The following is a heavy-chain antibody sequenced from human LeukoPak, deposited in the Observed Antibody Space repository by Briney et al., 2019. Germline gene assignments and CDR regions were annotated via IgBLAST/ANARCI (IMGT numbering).Heavy chain of an antibody. CDR1: QFTFSSYS. CDR3: ARGGLAGDTI. Sequence: PGGSLRLSCAASQFTFSSYSMTWVRQAPGKGLEWVALIKQDGSEKYYVDSVKGRFTISRDNAKDSLYLQMNSLRPEDTAVYYCARGGLAGDTIWGQGTLVTVSS. CDR2: IKQDGSEK. D-gene: IGHD3-16*01. V-gene: IGHV3-7*01. J-gene: IGHJ4*02.